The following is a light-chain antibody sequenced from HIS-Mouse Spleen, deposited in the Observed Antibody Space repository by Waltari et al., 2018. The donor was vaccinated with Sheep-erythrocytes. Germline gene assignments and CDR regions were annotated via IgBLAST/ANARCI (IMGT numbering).Light chain of an antibody. J-gene: IGLJ3*02. CDR1: SSNIGSNT. CDR3: AAWDDNLNGPV. CDR2: SNN. Sequence: QSVLTQPPSASRTPGQRVTISCSGSSSNIGSNTVNWYQQLPGTAPKLLIYSNNQRPSGVPDRFSGSKSGTSASLAISGLQSEDEADYYCAAWDDNLNGPVFGGGTKLTVL. V-gene: IGLV1-44*01.